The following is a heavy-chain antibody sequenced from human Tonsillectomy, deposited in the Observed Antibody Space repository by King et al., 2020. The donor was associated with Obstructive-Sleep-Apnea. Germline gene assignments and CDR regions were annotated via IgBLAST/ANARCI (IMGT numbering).Heavy chain of an antibody. J-gene: IGHJ5*02. Sequence: VQLQESGPGLVKPSETLSLTCTVSGGSISSYYWSWIRQPPGKGLEWIGYIYYSWSTNYNPSLKSRVTISVDTSKNQFSLKLSPVTAADTAVYYCAREVARDNWFDPWGQGTLVTVSS. CDR2: IYYSWST. V-gene: IGHV4-59*01. CDR3: AREVARDNWFDP. CDR1: GGSISSYY. D-gene: IGHD2-15*01.